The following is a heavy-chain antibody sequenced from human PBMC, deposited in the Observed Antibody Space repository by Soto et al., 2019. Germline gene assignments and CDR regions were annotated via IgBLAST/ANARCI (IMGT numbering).Heavy chain of an antibody. CDR2: INLDIGDT. Sequence: QVQLVQSGAEVKKPGASVKVSCKASGHTFXXXHXHXXRQTPGQGLQWMGCINLDIGDTRYAQKFQGRVTTTRDTSIXTVYMXXXGLXSXXXXXXXXXXXXXXXXGFDHWGQGTLVTVSS. CDR1: GHTFXXXH. J-gene: IGHJ4*02. CDR3: XXXXXXXXGFDH. V-gene: IGHV1-2*02.